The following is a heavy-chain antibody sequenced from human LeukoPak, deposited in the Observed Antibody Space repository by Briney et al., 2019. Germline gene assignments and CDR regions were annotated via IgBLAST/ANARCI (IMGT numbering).Heavy chain of an antibody. J-gene: IGHJ4*02. V-gene: IGHV3-30-3*01. CDR2: ISYDGSNK. Sequence: GRSLRLSGAASGFTFSSYAMHWVRQAPGKGLEWVAVISYDGSNKYYADSVKGRFTISRDNSKNTLYLQMKSLRAEDTAVYYCARLLLSGYWGQGTLVTVSS. D-gene: IGHD3-10*01. CDR1: GFTFSSYA. CDR3: ARLLLSGY.